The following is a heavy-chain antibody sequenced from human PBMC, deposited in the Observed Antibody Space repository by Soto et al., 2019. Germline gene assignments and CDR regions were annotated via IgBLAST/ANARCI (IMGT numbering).Heavy chain of an antibody. V-gene: IGHV1-3*01. CDR3: ARVPPWGNSAGDYYIQHYDS. D-gene: IGHD3-10*01. J-gene: IGHJ4*02. CDR1: GFTFTSYA. CDR2: IDGGSGNT. Sequence: ASVKVSCKSSGFTFTSYAIHWLRQAPGQRPQWMGWIDGGSGNTKYSQDFQGRVTFTRDTFATTAYLELSSLRSEDTAVYYCARVPPWGNSAGDYYIQHYDSWGQGTPVTVSS.